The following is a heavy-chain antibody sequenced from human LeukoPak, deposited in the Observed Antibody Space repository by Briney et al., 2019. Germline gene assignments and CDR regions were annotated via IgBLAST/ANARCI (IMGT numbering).Heavy chain of an antibody. D-gene: IGHD3-3*01. Sequence: SETLSLTCTVSGGSISSSSYYWGWIRQPPGKGLEWIGSIYYSGSTYYNPSVKSRVTISVDTSENQFSLKLSSVTAADTAVYYCARATYDFWSGHHYGMDVWGQGTTVTVSS. V-gene: IGHV4-39*01. CDR3: ARATYDFWSGHHYGMDV. CDR1: GGSISSSSYY. J-gene: IGHJ6*02. CDR2: IYYSGST.